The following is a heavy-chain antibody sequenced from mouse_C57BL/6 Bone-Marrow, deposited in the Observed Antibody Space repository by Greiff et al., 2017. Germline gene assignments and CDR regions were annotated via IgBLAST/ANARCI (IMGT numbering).Heavy chain of an antibody. J-gene: IGHJ3*01. CDR2: ISSGGSYT. V-gene: IGHV5-6*01. CDR3: ARHGWGEYYGSRGFAY. CDR1: GFIFSSYG. Sequence: EVKLMESGGDLVKPGGSLKLSCAASGFIFSSYGMSWVRQTPDKRLEWVATISSGGSYTYYPDSVKGRFTISRDNAKNTLYLQRSSLKSEDTAMYYCARHGWGEYYGSRGFAYWGQGTLVTVSA. D-gene: IGHD1-1*01.